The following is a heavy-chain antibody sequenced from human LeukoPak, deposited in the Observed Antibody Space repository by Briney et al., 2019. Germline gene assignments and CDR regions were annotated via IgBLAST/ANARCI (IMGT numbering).Heavy chain of an antibody. CDR1: GITFSSYW. D-gene: IGHD1-26*01. V-gene: IGHV3-74*01. Sequence: GGSLRLSCAASGITFSSYWMHWVRQSPGKGLVWVACVYGDGITTTYADSVKGRFTISRDNAKNTLYLQMSSLRAEDTAVYYCAGGGRMGATPDWWGQGTLVTVSS. J-gene: IGHJ4*02. CDR2: VYGDGITT. CDR3: AGGGRMGATPDW.